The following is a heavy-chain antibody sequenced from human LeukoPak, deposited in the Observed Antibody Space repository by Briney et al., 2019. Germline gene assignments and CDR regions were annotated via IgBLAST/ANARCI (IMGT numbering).Heavy chain of an antibody. J-gene: IGHJ4*02. D-gene: IGHD3-10*01. CDR1: GGSFSGYY. CDR3: ARGWAVRTRFSY. Sequence: KPSETLSLTCAVYGGSFSGYYWSWIRQPPGKGLEWIGEINHSGSTNYNPSLKSRVTISVDTSKNQFSLKLSSVTAADTAVYYCARGWAVRTRFSYWGQGTLVTVSS. V-gene: IGHV4-34*01. CDR2: INHSGST.